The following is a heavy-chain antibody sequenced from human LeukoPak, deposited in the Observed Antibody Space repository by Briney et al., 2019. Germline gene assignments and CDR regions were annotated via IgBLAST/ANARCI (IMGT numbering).Heavy chain of an antibody. CDR3: ASPNYRNYYYMDV. CDR2: IIPIFGTA. CDR1: GGTFSSYA. V-gene: IGHV1-69*13. Sequence: VASVKVSCKASGGTFSSYAISWVRQAPGQGLEWMGGIIPIFGTANYAQKFQGRVTITADESTSTAYMELSSLRSEDTAVYYCASPNYRNYYYMDVWGKGTTVTVSS. J-gene: IGHJ6*03. D-gene: IGHD4/OR15-4a*01.